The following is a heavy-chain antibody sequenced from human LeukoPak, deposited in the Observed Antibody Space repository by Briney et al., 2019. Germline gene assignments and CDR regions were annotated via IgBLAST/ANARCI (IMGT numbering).Heavy chain of an antibody. V-gene: IGHV1-69*06. CDR3: ARVGQWLPYYYYYMDV. Sequence: SVTVSCTASGGTFSSYAISWVRQAPGQGLEWMGGIIPIFGTANYAQKFQGRVTITADKSTSTAYMELSSLRSEDTAVYYCARVGQWLPYYYYYMDVWGKGTTVTVSS. D-gene: IGHD6-19*01. CDR1: GGTFSSYA. CDR2: IIPIFGTA. J-gene: IGHJ6*03.